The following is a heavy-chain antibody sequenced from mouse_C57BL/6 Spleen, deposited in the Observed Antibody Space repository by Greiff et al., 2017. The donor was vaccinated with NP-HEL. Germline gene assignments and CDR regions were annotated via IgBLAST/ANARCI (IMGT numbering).Heavy chain of an antibody. CDR1: GFNIKDYY. CDR2: IDPEDGET. Sequence: EVQLQQSGAELVKPGASVKLSCTASGFNIKDYYMHWVKQRTEQGLEWIGRIDPEDGETKYATKFQGKATITADTSSNTAYLQLSSLTSEDTAVYYCARGFYYGSSWYFDVWGTGTTVTVSS. CDR3: ARGFYYGSSWYFDV. D-gene: IGHD1-1*01. J-gene: IGHJ1*03. V-gene: IGHV14-2*01.